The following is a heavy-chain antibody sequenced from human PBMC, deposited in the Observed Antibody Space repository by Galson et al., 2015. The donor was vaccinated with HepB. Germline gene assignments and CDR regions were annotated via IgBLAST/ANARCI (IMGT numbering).Heavy chain of an antibody. Sequence: SVKVSCKALGGTFSRYAISWVRQAPGQGPEWMGGIIPIFGTANYAQKFQGRVTIIADESTSTAYMELRSLRSDDTAVYYCARTTKIHYYYAMDVWGQGATVTVSS. CDR1: GGTFSRYA. D-gene: IGHD1-1*01. CDR3: ARTTKIHYYYAMDV. V-gene: IGHV1-69*13. CDR2: IIPIFGTA. J-gene: IGHJ6*02.